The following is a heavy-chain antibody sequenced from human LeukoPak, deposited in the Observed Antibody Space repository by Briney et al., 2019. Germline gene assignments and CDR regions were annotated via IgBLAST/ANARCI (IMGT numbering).Heavy chain of an antibody. CDR1: GYTFTRYD. CDR3: ARGSYGSGSYLPTYYYMDV. V-gene: IGHV1-8*03. Sequence: GASVKVSCKASGYTFTRYDINWVRQATGQGLEWMGWMNPNSGNTGYAQKFQGRVTITRDTSISTAYMELCSLRSEDTAVYYCARGSYGSGSYLPTYYYMDVWGKGTTVTVSS. D-gene: IGHD3-10*01. J-gene: IGHJ6*03. CDR2: MNPNSGNT.